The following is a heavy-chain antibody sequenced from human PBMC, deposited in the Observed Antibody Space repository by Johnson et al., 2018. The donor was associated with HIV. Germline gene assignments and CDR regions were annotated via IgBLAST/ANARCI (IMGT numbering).Heavy chain of an antibody. J-gene: IGHJ3*02. V-gene: IGHV3-23*04. CDR3: ARQPDNFWSSDAFDI. CDR1: GFTISTFW. D-gene: IGHD3-3*01. CDR2: ISGSGDST. Sequence: VQLVESGGALVQPGGSLRLSCEVSGFTISTFWMHWVRQVPGKGLMWVSGISGSGDSTYYADSVKGRFPISRDNSKNTLFLQMNSLRVEDTAIYYCARQPDNFWSSDAFDIWGQGTMVTVSS.